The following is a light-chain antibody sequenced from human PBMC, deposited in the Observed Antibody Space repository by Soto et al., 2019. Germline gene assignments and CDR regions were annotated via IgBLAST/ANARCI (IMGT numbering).Light chain of an antibody. V-gene: IGKV3-11*01. CDR2: GAS. CDR3: QHRGKWPRT. CDR1: QSVSSY. Sequence: EILLTQSPATLSLSPGERATLSCRASQSVSSYLAWYQQKPGQAPRLLIYGASNRDTDIPARFSGSGSGTDFTLIISSLEPEDFAVYYCQHRGKWPRTFGQGTKLAI. J-gene: IGKJ2*01.